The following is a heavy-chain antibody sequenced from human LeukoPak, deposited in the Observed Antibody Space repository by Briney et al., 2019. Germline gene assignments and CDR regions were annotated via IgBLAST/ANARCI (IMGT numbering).Heavy chain of an antibody. CDR3: ARDPYNYDNSGYLHY. V-gene: IGHV3-33*01. D-gene: IGHD3-22*01. J-gene: IGHJ4*02. Sequence: PGGSLRLSCAASGFTFSNYGMHWVRQAPGKGLEWVAVIWYDGSNKYYADSIKGRFTISRDNSKNTLYLQMNSLRAEDTAVYYCARDPYNYDNSGYLHYWGQETLVTVSA. CDR1: GFTFSNYG. CDR2: IWYDGSNK.